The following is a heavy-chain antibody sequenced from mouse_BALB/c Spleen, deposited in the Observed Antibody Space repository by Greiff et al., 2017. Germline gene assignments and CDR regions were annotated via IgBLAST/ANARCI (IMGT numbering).Heavy chain of an antibody. CDR2: ISTYYGDA. CDR3: ARGDGYFAWFAY. V-gene: IGHV1S137*01. Sequence: VQLQQSGAELVRPGVSVKISCKGSGYTFTDYAMHWVKQSHAKSLEWIGVISTYYGDASYNQKFKGKATMTVDKSSSTAYMELARLTSEDSAIYYCARGDGYFAWFAYWGQGTLVTVSA. D-gene: IGHD2-3*01. CDR1: GYTFTDYA. J-gene: IGHJ3*01.